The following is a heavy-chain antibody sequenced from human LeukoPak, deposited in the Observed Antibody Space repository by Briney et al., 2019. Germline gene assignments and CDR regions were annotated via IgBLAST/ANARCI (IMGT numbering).Heavy chain of an antibody. D-gene: IGHD6-6*01. Sequence: GASVKVSCKASGYTFTGYYMHWVRQAPGQGLEWMGWISPNSGGTNYVQKFQARVTMTRDTSISTAYMELSRLRSDDTAMYYCTRDVGYSSSSLGTPLDYWGQGTLVTVSS. CDR2: ISPNSGGT. CDR3: TRDVGYSSSSLGTPLDY. J-gene: IGHJ4*02. V-gene: IGHV1-2*02. CDR1: GYTFTGYY.